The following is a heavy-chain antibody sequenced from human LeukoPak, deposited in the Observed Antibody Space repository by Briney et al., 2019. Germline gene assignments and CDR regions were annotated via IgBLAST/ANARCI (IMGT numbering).Heavy chain of an antibody. V-gene: IGHV4-59*01. CDR3: ARRWVDKYYYGSGSYQYNWFDP. CDR1: GGSISSYY. J-gene: IGHJ5*02. CDR2: IYYSGST. D-gene: IGHD3-10*01. Sequence: SETLSLTCTVSGGSISSYYWSWIRQPPGKGLEWIGYIYYSGSTNYNPSLKSRVTISVDTSKNQFSLKLGSVTAADTAVYYCARRWVDKYYYGSGSYQYNWFDPWGQGTLVTVSS.